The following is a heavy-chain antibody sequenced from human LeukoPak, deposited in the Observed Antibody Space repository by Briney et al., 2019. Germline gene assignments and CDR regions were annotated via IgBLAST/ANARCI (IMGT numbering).Heavy chain of an antibody. D-gene: IGHD5-18*01. CDR2: ISSNGNYI. Sequence: GGSLRLSCAASGFTFNTYAMNWVRQAPGKGLEWISSISSNGNYIYYADSLKGRFTVSRDNANNSLYVQMISLRAEDTAVYYCARESSYGYLDYWGQGTLVTVSS. V-gene: IGHV3-21*01. CDR1: GFTFNTYA. CDR3: ARESSYGYLDY. J-gene: IGHJ4*02.